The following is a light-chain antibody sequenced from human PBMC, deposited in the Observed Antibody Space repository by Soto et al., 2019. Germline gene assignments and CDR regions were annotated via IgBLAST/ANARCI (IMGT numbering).Light chain of an antibody. CDR3: QQRHMWPIT. CDR2: DAY. Sequence: VLTQSPVTLSLRRRARAXVSGRATQRFRGLLAWYQQKPGQAPRLLVYDAYNRATGIPPRFSGSGSGTDFTLTISSLEPEDSAVYYCQQRHMWPITFGQGTRLEIK. V-gene: IGKV3-11*01. J-gene: IGKJ5*01. CDR1: QRFRGL.